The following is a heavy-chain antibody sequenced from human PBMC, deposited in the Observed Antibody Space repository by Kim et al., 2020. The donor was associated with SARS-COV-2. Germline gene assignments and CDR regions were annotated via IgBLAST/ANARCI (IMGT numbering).Heavy chain of an antibody. D-gene: IGHD2-2*01. CDR2: ISGSGGST. J-gene: IGHJ4*02. Sequence: GGSLRLSCAASGFTFSSYAMSWVRQAPGKGLEWVSAISGSGGSTYYADSVKGRFTISRDNSKNTLYLQMNSLRAEDTAVYYCAKGYTLNHYQRDCSSTSCYQEVGYYFDYWGQGTLGTVSS. V-gene: IGHV3-23*01. CDR3: AKGYTLNHYQRDCSSTSCYQEVGYYFDY. CDR1: GFTFSSYA.